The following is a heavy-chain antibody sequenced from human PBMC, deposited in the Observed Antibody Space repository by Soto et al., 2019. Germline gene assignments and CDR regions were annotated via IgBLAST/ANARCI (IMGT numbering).Heavy chain of an antibody. J-gene: IGHJ6*02. CDR1: GGSISSGGYY. CDR3: ETNLIVGYYYGMDV. D-gene: IGHD1-26*01. CDR2: IYYSGST. Sequence: SETLSLTCTVSGGSISSGGYYWGWIRQHPGKGLEWIGYIYYSGSTYYNPSLKSRVTISVDTSKNQFSLKLSSVTAADTAVYYCETNLIVGYYYGMDVWGQVTMVTVPS. V-gene: IGHV4-31*03.